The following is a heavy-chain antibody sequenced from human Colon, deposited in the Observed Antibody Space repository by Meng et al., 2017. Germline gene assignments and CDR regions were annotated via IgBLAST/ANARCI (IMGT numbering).Heavy chain of an antibody. V-gene: IGHV4-61*10. CDR1: RGSLNNRTYY. CDR2: VYYDGTT. D-gene: IGHD3-10*01. Sequence: QVQLQESGPGLVRPSETLSLPCTVSRGSLNNRTYYWTWIRQPTGKGREWIGYVYYDGTTNYNPFLESRLTMSIDTSKNQFSLKLSSVTAADTAVYYCARDWGSGTPYWGQGTLVTVSS. CDR3: ARDWGSGTPY. J-gene: IGHJ4*02.